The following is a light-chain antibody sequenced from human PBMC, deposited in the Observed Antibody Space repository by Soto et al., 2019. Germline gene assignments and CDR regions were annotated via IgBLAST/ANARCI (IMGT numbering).Light chain of an antibody. CDR2: KAS. CDR3: QEYNSYWT. J-gene: IGKJ1*01. V-gene: IGKV1-5*03. Sequence: DIQMTQSPSALSASVGDRVTITCRASQSISNWLAWFQQKPGKAPTLLIYKASNLESGVPSRFSASGSGTDSTLTITSLQPDDFATYYCQEYNSYWTFGPGTKVDIK. CDR1: QSISNW.